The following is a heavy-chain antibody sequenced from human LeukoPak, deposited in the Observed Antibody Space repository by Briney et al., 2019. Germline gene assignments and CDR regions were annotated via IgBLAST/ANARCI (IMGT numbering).Heavy chain of an antibody. Sequence: ASVKVSCKASGYTFTGYYMHWVRQAPGQGLEWMGWINPNSGGTNYAQKFQGRVTMTRDTSISTAYMELSRLRSDDTAVYYCARVTMGTAISRDYWGQGTLVTVSS. D-gene: IGHD4/OR15-4a*01. CDR2: INPNSGGT. CDR3: ARVTMGTAISRDY. CDR1: GYTFTGYY. J-gene: IGHJ4*02. V-gene: IGHV1-2*02.